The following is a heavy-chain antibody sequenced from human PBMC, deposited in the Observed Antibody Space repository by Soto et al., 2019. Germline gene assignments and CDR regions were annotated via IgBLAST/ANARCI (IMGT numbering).Heavy chain of an antibody. CDR2: INPNSGGT. CDR3: ARGQLVLSYYYYYMDV. V-gene: IGHV1-2*04. D-gene: IGHD6-6*01. CDR1: GYTFTGYY. Sequence: ASVKVSCKASGYTFTGYYMHWVRQAPGQGLEWMGWINPNSGGTNYAQKFQGWVTMTRDTSISTAYMELSRLRSDDTAVYYCARGQLVLSYYYYYMDVWGQGTLVTVSS. J-gene: IGHJ6*03.